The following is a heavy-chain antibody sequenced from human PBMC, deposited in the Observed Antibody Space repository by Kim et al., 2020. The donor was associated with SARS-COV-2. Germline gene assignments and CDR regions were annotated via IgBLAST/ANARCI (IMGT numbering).Heavy chain of an antibody. CDR3: ARGARSYRLVPFDY. Sequence: SETLSLTCTVSGGSVSSGSYYWSWIRQPPGKGLEWIGYIYYSGSTNYNPSLKSRVTISVDTSKNHFSLKLTSVTAADTAVYYCARGARSYRLVPFDYWGQGTLVTVSS. V-gene: IGHV4-61*03. D-gene: IGHD1-26*01. CDR1: GGSVSSGSYY. J-gene: IGHJ4*02. CDR2: IYYSGST.